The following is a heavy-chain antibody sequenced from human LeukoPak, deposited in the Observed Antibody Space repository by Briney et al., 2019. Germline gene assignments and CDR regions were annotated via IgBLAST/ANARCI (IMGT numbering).Heavy chain of an antibody. V-gene: IGHV3-48*03. CDR3: ARVRSGLGMDV. D-gene: IGHD6-19*01. CDR2: ISSSGTTI. Sequence: PGGSLRLSCAASGFTFSSYEMNWVRQAPGKGLEWVSYISSSGTTIYYADSVKGRFTISRDNAENSLYLQMNSLRVEDTAVYYCARVRSGLGMDVRGQGTTVTVSS. CDR1: GFTFSSYE. J-gene: IGHJ6*02.